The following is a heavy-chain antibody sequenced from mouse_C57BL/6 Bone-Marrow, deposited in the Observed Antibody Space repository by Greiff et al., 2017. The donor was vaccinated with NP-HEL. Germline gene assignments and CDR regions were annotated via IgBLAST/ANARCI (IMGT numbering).Heavy chain of an antibody. V-gene: IGHV1-82*01. Sequence: QVHVKQSGPELVKPGASVKISCKASGYAFSSSWMNWVKQRPGKGLEWIGRIYPGDGDTNYNGKFKGKATLTADKSSSTAYMQLSSLTSEDSAVYFCAHMGLRRARYFDVWGTGTTVTVSS. D-gene: IGHD2-4*01. CDR2: IYPGDGDT. CDR1: GYAFSSSW. J-gene: IGHJ1*03. CDR3: AHMGLRRARYFDV.